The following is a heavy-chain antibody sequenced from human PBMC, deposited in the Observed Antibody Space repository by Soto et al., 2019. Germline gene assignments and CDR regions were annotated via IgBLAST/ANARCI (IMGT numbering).Heavy chain of an antibody. V-gene: IGHV4-30-4*01. D-gene: IGHD5-12*01. CDR1: GGSISRGDYY. CDR2: IYYSGST. Sequence: QVQLQESGPGRVKPSQTLSLTCTVSGGSISRGDYYCRWLRQPPGKGLEWIGYIYYSGSTYYNLSLKSRVTILVDTSKNQFALKLISVTAASTSVYSCSRAYDLSVDYWGQVTRVTVSS. J-gene: IGHJ4*02. CDR3: SRAYDLSVDY.